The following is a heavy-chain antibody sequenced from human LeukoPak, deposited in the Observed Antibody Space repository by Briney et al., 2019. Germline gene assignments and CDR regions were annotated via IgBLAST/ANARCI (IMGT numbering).Heavy chain of an antibody. Sequence: GGSLRLSCAASGFTLSSYDVTWVREARGKGGEGVSTIGCSGTSTYYADSVKGRFTISTDNSKNTVYLQMNSLRAEDTALYYCSKDPNGDYVGAFDDWGQGTMVTVSS. CDR3: SKDPNGDYVGAFDD. J-gene: IGHJ3*01. CDR2: IGCSGTST. CDR1: GFTLSSYD. V-gene: IGHV3-23*01. D-gene: IGHD4-17*01.